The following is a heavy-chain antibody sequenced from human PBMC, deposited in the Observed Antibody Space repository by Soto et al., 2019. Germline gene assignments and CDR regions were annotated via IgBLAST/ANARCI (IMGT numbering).Heavy chain of an antibody. Sequence: SETLSLTCAVSGGSISSGGYSCNWIRQPPGKGLEWIGYIYHSGSTYYNPSLKSRVTISVDRSKNQFSLKLSSVTAADTAVYYCARGVTKVTTFEDWGQGTRVNVSS. J-gene: IGHJ4*02. CDR3: ARGVTKVTTFED. CDR1: GGSISSGGYS. V-gene: IGHV4-30-2*01. D-gene: IGHD4-17*01. CDR2: IYHSGST.